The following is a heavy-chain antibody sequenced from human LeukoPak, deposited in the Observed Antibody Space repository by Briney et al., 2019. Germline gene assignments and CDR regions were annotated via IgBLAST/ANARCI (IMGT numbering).Heavy chain of an antibody. D-gene: IGHD4-17*01. CDR3: ARSSTVTTKADGFDI. Sequence: GRSLRLSCAASGFSFKSYGMHWVRQAPGKGLEWVAGIWYDGSNTYYADSVKGRFTISRDNSKNAVFLQMNSLGGDDTAVYYCARSSTVTTKADGFDIWGQGTMVTVSS. V-gene: IGHV3-33*01. J-gene: IGHJ3*02. CDR1: GFSFKSYG. CDR2: IWYDGSNT.